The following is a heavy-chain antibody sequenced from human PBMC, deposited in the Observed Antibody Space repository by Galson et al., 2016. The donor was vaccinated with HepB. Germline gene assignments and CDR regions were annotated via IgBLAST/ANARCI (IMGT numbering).Heavy chain of an antibody. Sequence: SLRLSCAASGFTFSSYGIHWIRQTPGKGLEWVALISSGGNNKDYADSVRGRFTASRDNSNDTLYLQMDSLRVEDSGVYYCARQRKYQLISDYWGQGTPVTVSS. V-gene: IGHV3-30-3*01. CDR1: GFTFSSYG. CDR3: ARQRKYQLISDY. D-gene: IGHD2/OR15-2a*01. J-gene: IGHJ4*02. CDR2: ISSGGNNK.